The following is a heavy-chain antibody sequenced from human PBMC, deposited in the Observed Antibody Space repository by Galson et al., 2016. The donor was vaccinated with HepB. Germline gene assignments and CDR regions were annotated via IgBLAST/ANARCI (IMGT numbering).Heavy chain of an antibody. J-gene: IGHJ5*02. Sequence: SETLSLTCTVSGGSISSYYWSWIRQPAGKGLEWIGRIYRSGSTNHNPSLKSRVTMSVDTSKNQFSLKLNSVTAADTAVYYCARGLLGSTSLGWFDPWGQGTLVTVSS. D-gene: IGHD2-2*01. V-gene: IGHV4-4*07. CDR2: IYRSGST. CDR1: GGSISSYY. CDR3: ARGLLGSTSLGWFDP.